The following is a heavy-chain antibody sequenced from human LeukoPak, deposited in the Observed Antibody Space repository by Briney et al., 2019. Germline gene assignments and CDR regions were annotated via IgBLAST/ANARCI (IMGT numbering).Heavy chain of an antibody. D-gene: IGHD1-26*01. Sequence: GGSLRLSCTASGFTFSSYGMHWVRQAPGKGLEWVSTISGGGGSTYYADSVKGRFTISRDNSKNTLYLQVNSLRAEATAVYYCAKGGKWDVTPFDYWGQGTLVTVSS. CDR2: ISGGGGST. V-gene: IGHV3-23*01. J-gene: IGHJ4*02. CDR1: GFTFSSYG. CDR3: AKGGKWDVTPFDY.